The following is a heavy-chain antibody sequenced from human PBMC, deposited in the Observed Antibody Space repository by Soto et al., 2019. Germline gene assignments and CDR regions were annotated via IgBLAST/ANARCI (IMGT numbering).Heavy chain of an antibody. Sequence: SETLSLTCTVSGGSVSSGSYYWSWIRQPPGKGLEWIGYIYYSGSTNYNPSLKSRVTISVDTSKNQFSLKLSSVTAADTAVYYFASDVEDSSSSFFDYCGTGTLVTVSS. CDR3: ASDVEDSSSSFFDY. CDR1: GGSVSSGSYY. J-gene: IGHJ4*02. CDR2: IYYSGST. D-gene: IGHD6-6*01. V-gene: IGHV4-61*01.